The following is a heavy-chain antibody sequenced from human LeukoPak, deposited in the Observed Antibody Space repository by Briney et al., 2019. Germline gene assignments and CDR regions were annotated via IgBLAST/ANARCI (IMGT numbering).Heavy chain of an antibody. CDR3: ARQQLAFDY. V-gene: IGHV3-9*01. CDR1: GFTFDDYA. D-gene: IGHD6-13*01. Sequence: PGRSLRLSCAASGFTFDDYAMHWVRQAPGKGLEWVSGISWNSGSIGCADSVKGRFTISRDNAKNSLYLQMNSLRAEDTALYYCARQQLAFDYWGQGTLVTVSS. CDR2: ISWNSGSI. J-gene: IGHJ4*02.